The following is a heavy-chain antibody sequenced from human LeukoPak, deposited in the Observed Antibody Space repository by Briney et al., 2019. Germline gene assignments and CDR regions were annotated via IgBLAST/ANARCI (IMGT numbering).Heavy chain of an antibody. Sequence: ASVKVSCKASGYTFTSYDINWVRQATGQGLEWMGWMNPNSGNTGYAQEFRGRVTITRNTSISTAYMELSSLRSEDTAVYYCARGVSGSSRYYYYYYMDVWGKGTTVTVSS. CDR3: ARGVSGSSRYYYYYYMDV. J-gene: IGHJ6*03. CDR2: MNPNSGNT. CDR1: GYTFTSYD. V-gene: IGHV1-8*03. D-gene: IGHD3-10*01.